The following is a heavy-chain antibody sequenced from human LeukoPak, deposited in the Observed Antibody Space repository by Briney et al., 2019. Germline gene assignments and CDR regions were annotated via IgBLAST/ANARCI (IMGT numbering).Heavy chain of an antibody. V-gene: IGHV3-30*18. CDR1: GITFRRYG. J-gene: IGHJ4*02. D-gene: IGHD4/OR15-4a*01. CDR3: ANDGGDYGDRLDC. CDR2: ILNDGNT. Sequence: PGRSLRLSCVASGITFRRYGMHWIRQAPGKGLEWVAVILNDGNTYFSDSVRGRFNISRDNPKNTVYLQMDSLRVEDTAKYYCANDGGDYGDRLDCWGQGTLVAVSS.